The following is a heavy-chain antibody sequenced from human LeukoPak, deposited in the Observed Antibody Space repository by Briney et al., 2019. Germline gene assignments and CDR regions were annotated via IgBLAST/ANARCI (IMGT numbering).Heavy chain of an antibody. V-gene: IGHV4-39*07. D-gene: IGHD1-7*01. CDR2: LDYSATI. J-gene: IGHJ4*02. CDR3: ARSRRNSRTDFEY. CDR1: GDSISTSNFH. Sequence: SETLSLTCTVSGDSISTSNFHWGWIRQPPGKGLEWIGSLDYSATIYYNPSLNSRVTLSLDTSRNRFSLSLISATDTDTAVYYCARSRRNSRTDFEYWGQGTLVTVSS.